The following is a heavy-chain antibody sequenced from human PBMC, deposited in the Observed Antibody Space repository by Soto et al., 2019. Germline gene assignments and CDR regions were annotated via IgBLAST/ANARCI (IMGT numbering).Heavy chain of an antibody. CDR3: ARGGYCSSTSCYGWAYFDY. V-gene: IGHV4-59*01. D-gene: IGHD2-2*01. CDR2: IYYSGST. J-gene: IGHJ4*02. CDR1: GGSISSYY. Sequence: SETLSLTCTVSGGSISSYYWSWIRQPPGKGLEWIGYIYYSGSTNYNPSLKSRVTISVDTSKNQFSLKLSSVTAVDTAVYYCARGGYCSSTSCYGWAYFDYWGQGTLVTVSS.